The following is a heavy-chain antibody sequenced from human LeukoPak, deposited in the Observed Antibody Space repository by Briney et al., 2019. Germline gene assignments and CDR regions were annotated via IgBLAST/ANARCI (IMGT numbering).Heavy chain of an antibody. CDR2: IWYDGSNK. Sequence: GGSLRLSCAASGFTFSSYGMHWVRQAPGKGLEWVAVIWYDGSNKYYADSVKGRLTISRDNSKNTLYLQMNSLRAEDTAVYYCARDAGYSYGYDYYYYGMDVWGQGTTVTVSS. J-gene: IGHJ6*02. V-gene: IGHV3-33*01. CDR1: GFTFSSYG. CDR3: ARDAGYSYGYDYYYYGMDV. D-gene: IGHD5-18*01.